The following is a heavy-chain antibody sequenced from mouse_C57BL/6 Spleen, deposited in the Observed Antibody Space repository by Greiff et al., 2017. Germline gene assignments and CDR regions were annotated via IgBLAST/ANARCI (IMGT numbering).Heavy chain of an antibody. V-gene: IGHV6-3*01. D-gene: IGHD2-2*01. CDR3: ISTMVTTGGHWYFDV. J-gene: IGHJ1*03. CDR1: GFTFSNYW. Sequence: EVMLVESGGGLVQPGGSMKLSCVASGFTFSNYWMNWVRQSPEKGLEWVAQIRLKSDNYATHYAESVKGRFTISRDDSKSSVYLQMNNLRAEDTGIYYCISTMVTTGGHWYFDVWGTGTTVTVSS. CDR2: IRLKSDNYAT.